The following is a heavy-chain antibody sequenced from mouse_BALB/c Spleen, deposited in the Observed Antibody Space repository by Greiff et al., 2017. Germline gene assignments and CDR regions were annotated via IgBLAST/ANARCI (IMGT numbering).Heavy chain of an antibody. Sequence: VQLQESGPGLVQPSQSLSITCTVSGFSLTSYGVHWVRQSPGKGLEWLGVIWSGGSTDYNAAFISRLSISKDNSKSQVFFKMNSLQANDTAIYYCARNSPDGYYGAMDYWGQGTSVTVSS. V-gene: IGHV2-2*02. CDR2: IWSGGST. CDR3: ARNSPDGYYGAMDY. CDR1: GFSLTSYG. J-gene: IGHJ4*01. D-gene: IGHD2-3*01.